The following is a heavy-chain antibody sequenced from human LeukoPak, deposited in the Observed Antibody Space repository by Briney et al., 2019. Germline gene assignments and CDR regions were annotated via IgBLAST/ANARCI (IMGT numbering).Heavy chain of an antibody. CDR1: GGSFSGYY. D-gene: IGHD5-18*01. CDR3: AREAMYSYGNNFDY. V-gene: IGHV4-34*01. CDR2: INHSGST. Sequence: PSETLSLTCAVYGGSFSGYYWSWIRQPPGKGLEWIGEINHSGSTNYNPPLKSRVTISVDTSKNQFSLKLSSVTAADTAVYHCAREAMYSYGNNFDYWGQGTLVTVSS. J-gene: IGHJ4*02.